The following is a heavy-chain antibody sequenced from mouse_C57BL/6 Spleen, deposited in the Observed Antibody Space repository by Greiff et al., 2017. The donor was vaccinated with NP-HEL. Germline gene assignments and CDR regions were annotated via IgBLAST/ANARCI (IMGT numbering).Heavy chain of an antibody. CDR1: GHTFTSYW. V-gene: IGHV1-69*01. CDR2: IDPSDSYT. D-gene: IGHD2-3*01. J-gene: IGHJ1*03. CDR3: ARDGYFDV. Sequence: QVQLQQPGAELVMPGASVKLSCKASGHTFTSYWMHWVKQRPGQGLEWIGEIDPSDSYTNYNQKFKGKSTLTVDKSSSTAYMQLSSLTSEDSAVYYCARDGYFDVWGTGTTVTVSS.